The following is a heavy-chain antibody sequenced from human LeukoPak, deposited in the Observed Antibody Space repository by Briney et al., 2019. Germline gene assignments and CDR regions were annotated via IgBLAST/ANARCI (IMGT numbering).Heavy chain of an antibody. D-gene: IGHD5-12*01. CDR2: ISSSSSTI. CDR1: GFTFSSYS. V-gene: IGHV3-48*01. CDR3: ARVIEATTANWFDP. Sequence: RGSLRLSCAASGFTFSSYSMNWVRQAPGKGLEWVSYISSSSSTIYYADSVKGRFTISRDNAKNSLYLQMNSLRAEDTAVYYCARVIEATTANWFDPWGQGTLVTVSS. J-gene: IGHJ5*02.